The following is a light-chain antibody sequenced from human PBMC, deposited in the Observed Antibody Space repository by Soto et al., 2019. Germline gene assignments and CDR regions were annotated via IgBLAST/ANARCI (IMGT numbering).Light chain of an antibody. CDR3: QQFHNYPIT. CDR1: QSISSY. J-gene: IGKJ5*01. V-gene: IGKV1D-13*01. Sequence: IQMTQSPSSLSASVGDRVTITCRASQSISSYLNWYQQKPGKAPKLLIYKASTLKSGVPSRFSGSGSGTDFTLTISSLQPEDFATYYCQQFHNYPITFGQGTRLEIK. CDR2: KAS.